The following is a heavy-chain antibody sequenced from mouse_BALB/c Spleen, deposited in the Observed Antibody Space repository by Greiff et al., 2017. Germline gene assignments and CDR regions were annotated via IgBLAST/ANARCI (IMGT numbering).Heavy chain of an antibody. CDR3: TRWGYYGSIDY. CDR1: GYTFTSYW. D-gene: IGHD1-1*01. J-gene: IGHJ2*01. V-gene: IGHV1-69*02. Sequence: QVQLKQPGAELVRPGASVKLSCKASGYTFTSYWINWVKQRPGQGLEWIGNIYPSDSYTNYNQKFKDKATLTVDKSSSTAYMQLSSPTSEDSAVYYCTRWGYYGSIDYWGQGTTLTVSS. CDR2: IYPSDSYT.